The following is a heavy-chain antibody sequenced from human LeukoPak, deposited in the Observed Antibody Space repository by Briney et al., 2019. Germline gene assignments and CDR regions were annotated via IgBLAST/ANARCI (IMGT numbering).Heavy chain of an antibody. CDR1: GFTFSSSA. Sequence: PGGSLRLSCAASGFTFSSSAMSWVRQAPGKGLEWVSAISNNGGYTYYADSVQGRFTISRDNSKNTLYLQMNSLRAEDTAVYYCAKAQITMVRGVIPPRDWGQGTLVTVSS. CDR2: ISNNGGYT. V-gene: IGHV3-23*01. CDR3: AKAQITMVRGVIPPRD. J-gene: IGHJ4*02. D-gene: IGHD3-10*01.